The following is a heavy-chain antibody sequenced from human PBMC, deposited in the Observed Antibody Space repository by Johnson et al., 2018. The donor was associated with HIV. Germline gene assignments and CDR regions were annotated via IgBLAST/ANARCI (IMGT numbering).Heavy chain of an antibody. CDR1: GFTVSSNY. D-gene: IGHD6-19*01. J-gene: IGHJ3*02. V-gene: IGHV3-66*01. CDR2: IYSGGST. CDR3: AKDLAVAAMGAFDI. Sequence: MQLVESGGGLVQPGGSLRLSCAASGFTVSSNYMSWVRQAPGQGLEWVSVIYSGGSTYYADSVKGCFTISRDNSKNSLYLQMNSLRAEDTALYYCAKDLAVAAMGAFDIWGQGTMVTVSS.